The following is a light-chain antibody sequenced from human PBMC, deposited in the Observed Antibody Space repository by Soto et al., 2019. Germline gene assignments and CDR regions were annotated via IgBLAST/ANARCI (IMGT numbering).Light chain of an antibody. CDR3: QQTYSTPWT. CDR1: RSISRY. V-gene: IGKV1-39*01. Sequence: IQMTQSPSSLSASVRDRVTITCRAGRSISRYLNWYQQKPGKAPKLLISAASSLQSGVPSRFSGSGSGTDFTLTISSLQPEDFATYYCQQTYSTPWTFGQGTKVEIK. J-gene: IGKJ1*01. CDR2: AAS.